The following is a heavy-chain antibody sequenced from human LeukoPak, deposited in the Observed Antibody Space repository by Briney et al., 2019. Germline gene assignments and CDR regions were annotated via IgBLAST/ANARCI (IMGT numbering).Heavy chain of an antibody. Sequence: NSGGTNYAQKFQGRVTMTRDTSISTAYMELSRLRSDDTAVYYCARDPVPAAGSWGVHWFDPWGQGTLVTVSS. J-gene: IGHJ5*02. V-gene: IGHV1-2*02. CDR2: NSGGT. D-gene: IGHD2-2*01. CDR3: ARDPVPAAGSWGVHWFDP.